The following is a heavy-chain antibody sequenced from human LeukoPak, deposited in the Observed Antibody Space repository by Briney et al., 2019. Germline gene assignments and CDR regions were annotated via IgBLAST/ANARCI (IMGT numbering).Heavy chain of an antibody. J-gene: IGHJ4*02. CDR1: GYTLTGYY. CDR3: ARDPEPYCSGGSCGGFDH. CDR2: INPNSGGT. V-gene: IGHV1-2*02. Sequence: ASVKVSCKASGYTLTGYYMHWVRQAPGQGPEWMGWINPNSGGTSSAQKFQGRVTMTRDMSTSTVYMELSSLRSEDTAVYYCARDPEPYCSGGSCGGFDHWGQGSLVTVSS. D-gene: IGHD2-15*01.